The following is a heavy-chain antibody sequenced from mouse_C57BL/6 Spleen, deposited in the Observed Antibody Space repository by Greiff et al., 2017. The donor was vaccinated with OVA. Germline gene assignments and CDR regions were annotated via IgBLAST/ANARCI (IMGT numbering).Heavy chain of an antibody. CDR1: GFTFSSYG. D-gene: IGHD1-1*01. Sequence: EAKLMESGGDLVKPGGSLKLSCAASGFTFSSYGMSWVRQTPDKRLEWVATISSGGSYTYYPDSVKGRFTISRDNAKNTLYLQMSSLKSEDTAMYYCTVVFDYWGQGTTLTVSS. J-gene: IGHJ2*01. CDR2: ISSGGSYT. CDR3: TVVFDY. V-gene: IGHV5-6*01.